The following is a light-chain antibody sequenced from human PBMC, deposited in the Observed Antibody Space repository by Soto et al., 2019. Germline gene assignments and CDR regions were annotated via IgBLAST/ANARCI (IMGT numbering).Light chain of an antibody. CDR3: QQYNSYGT. V-gene: IGKV1-5*03. Sequence: DIQMTQSPSTLSASVGDRVTITCRASQSISSWLAWYQQKPGKAPKLLIYKASSLESGVPSRFSGSGSGTEFTLSIRRLQPDDFATYYCQQYNSYGTFGQGTKVESK. CDR1: QSISSW. CDR2: KAS. J-gene: IGKJ1*01.